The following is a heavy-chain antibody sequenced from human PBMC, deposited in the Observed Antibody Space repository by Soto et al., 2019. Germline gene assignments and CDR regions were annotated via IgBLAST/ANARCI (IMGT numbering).Heavy chain of an antibody. V-gene: IGHV3-30-3*01. CDR2: ISFDGDNK. J-gene: IGHJ4*02. Sequence: QVQLVESGGGVVQSGRSLRLSCAASGFIFSSYEMQWVRQAPGKGLEWVAVISFDGDNKYYADSVKGRFTISRDNSKNTLYLQMNSLRTEDTAVYYCARVYGPYFDSTFDYWGQGTLVTVSS. D-gene: IGHD3-9*01. CDR3: ARVYGPYFDSTFDY. CDR1: GFIFSSYE.